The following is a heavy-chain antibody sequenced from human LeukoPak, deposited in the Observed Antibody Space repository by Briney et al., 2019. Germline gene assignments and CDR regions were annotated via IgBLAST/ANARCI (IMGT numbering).Heavy chain of an antibody. J-gene: IGHJ4*02. CDR2: IKQDGSET. CDR1: RFTLSNYW. CDR3: ARRGNRQPFDY. V-gene: IGHV3-7*01. D-gene: IGHD3-16*01. Sequence: GGSLRLSCAASRFTLSNYWMSWVRQTPGKGLEWVANIKQDGSETYYVDSVKGRFTISRDNAKNSLYLQMNSLRAEDTAVYYCARRGNRQPFDYWGQGTLVTVSS.